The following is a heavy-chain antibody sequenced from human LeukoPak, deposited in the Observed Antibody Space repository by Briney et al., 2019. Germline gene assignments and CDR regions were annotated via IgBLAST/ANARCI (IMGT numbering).Heavy chain of an antibody. V-gene: IGHV1-2*06. CDR1: GYTFTGYY. CDR3: ARGDVPLRYFDWFHPRGAFDI. Sequence: GASVKVSCKASGYTFTGYYMHWVRQAPGQGLEWMGRINPNSGGTSYAQKFQGRVTMTRDTSISTAYMELSRLRSDDTAVYYCARGDVPLRYFDWFHPRGAFDIWGQGTMVTVSS. J-gene: IGHJ3*02. CDR2: INPNSGGT. D-gene: IGHD3-9*01.